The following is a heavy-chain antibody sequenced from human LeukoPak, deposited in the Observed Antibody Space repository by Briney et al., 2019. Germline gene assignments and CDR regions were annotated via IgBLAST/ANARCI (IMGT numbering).Heavy chain of an antibody. CDR1: GFTVSSNY. Sequence: GGSLRLSCAASGFTVSSNYMSWVRQAPGKGLEWVSFIRSKRHSGTAEYAASVKGRFTISRDDSKSVAYLQMNSLKTEDTAVYYCAGGSPGDFWSGYYMEXXXKGTTVIVSS. J-gene: IGHJ6*03. V-gene: IGHV3-71*01. CDR2: IRSKRHSGTA. CDR3: AGGSPGDFWSGYYMEX. D-gene: IGHD3-3*01.